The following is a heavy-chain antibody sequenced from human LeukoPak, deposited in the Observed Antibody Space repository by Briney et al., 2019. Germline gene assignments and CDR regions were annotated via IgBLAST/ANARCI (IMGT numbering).Heavy chain of an antibody. Sequence: GASVKVSCKASGGTFSSYAISWVRQAPGQGLEWMGGIIPIFGTANYAQKFQGRVTITADKSTSTAYMELSSLRSEDTAVYYCALNPLGYCSGGSCGVDYWGQGTLVTVSS. D-gene: IGHD2-15*01. J-gene: IGHJ4*02. V-gene: IGHV1-69*06. CDR1: GGTFSSYA. CDR3: ALNPLGYCSGGSCGVDY. CDR2: IIPIFGTA.